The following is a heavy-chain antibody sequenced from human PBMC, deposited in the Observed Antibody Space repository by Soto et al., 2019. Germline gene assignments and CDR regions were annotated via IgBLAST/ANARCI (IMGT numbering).Heavy chain of an antibody. CDR1: GGSFSGYY. J-gene: IGHJ5*02. CDR2: INHSGST. CDR3: ASTGYSSSGGTWFDP. Sequence: SETLSLTCAVYGGSFSGYYWSWIRQPPGKGLEWIGEINHSGSTNYNPSLKSRATVSVDTSKNQFSLKLSSVTAADTAVYYCASTGYSSSGGTWFDPWGQGTLVTVSS. V-gene: IGHV4-34*01. D-gene: IGHD6-13*01.